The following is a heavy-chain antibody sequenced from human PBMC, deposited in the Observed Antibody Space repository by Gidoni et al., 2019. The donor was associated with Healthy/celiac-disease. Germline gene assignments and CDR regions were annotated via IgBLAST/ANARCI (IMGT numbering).Heavy chain of an antibody. Sequence: QLQLQESGPGLVKPSETLSLTCTVAGGSIRSSSYYWGWIRQPPGKGLEWIGSIYYSGSTYYNPSLKSRVTISVDTSKNQFSLKLRSVTAADTAVYYCARQDYSNPDGWFDPWGQGTLVTVSS. D-gene: IGHD4-4*01. CDR2: IYYSGST. CDR3: ARQDYSNPDGWFDP. J-gene: IGHJ5*02. V-gene: IGHV4-39*01. CDR1: GGSIRSSSYY.